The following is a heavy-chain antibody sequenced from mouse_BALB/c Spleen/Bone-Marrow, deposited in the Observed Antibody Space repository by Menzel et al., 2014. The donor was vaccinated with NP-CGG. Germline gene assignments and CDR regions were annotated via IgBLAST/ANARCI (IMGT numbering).Heavy chain of an antibody. CDR1: GYTFTIYW. CDR2: INPSTGYT. J-gene: IGHJ3*01. CDR3: ARYGGRSYGGFAY. V-gene: IGHV1-7*01. Sequence: QVQLQQSGAELAKPGAPVTMPCKASGYTFTIYWMHWVKQRPGQGLEWIGYINPSTGYTEYNQKFKDKATLTADKSSSTAYMQLSSLTSEDSAVYYCARYGGRSYGGFAYWGQGTLVNVPA. D-gene: IGHD1-2*01.